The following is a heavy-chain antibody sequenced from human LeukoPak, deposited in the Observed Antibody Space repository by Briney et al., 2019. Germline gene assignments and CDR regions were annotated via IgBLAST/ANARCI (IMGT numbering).Heavy chain of an antibody. CDR2: IYTGGTT. CDR1: GGSITSGSFY. D-gene: IGHD2-8*01. J-gene: IGHJ6*03. Sequence: SETLSLTCTVSGGSITSGSFYWSWVRQPAGKGLEWIGHIYTGGTTKYNPSLWSRVTMSLDTTKNQFSLKLSSVTAADTAMYFCARDWVSFYIDVWGKGTSVTVSS. V-gene: IGHV4-61*09. CDR3: ARDWVSFYIDV.